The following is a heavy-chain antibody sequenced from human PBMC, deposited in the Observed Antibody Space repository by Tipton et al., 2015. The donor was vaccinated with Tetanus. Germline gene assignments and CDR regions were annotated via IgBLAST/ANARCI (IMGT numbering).Heavy chain of an antibody. J-gene: IGHJ4*02. Sequence: SLRLSCAASGYNFRNNGMHWVRQAPGKGLEWVAVISNDARHINYADSVRGRFTMSRENNKNTVHLQMNSLRPDDTAVYYCARDRDSYESRGYFLFDNWGQRTLVTVSA. CDR2: ISNDARHI. D-gene: IGHD3-22*01. CDR3: ARDRDSYESRGYFLFDN. V-gene: IGHV3-30*03. CDR1: GYNFRNNG.